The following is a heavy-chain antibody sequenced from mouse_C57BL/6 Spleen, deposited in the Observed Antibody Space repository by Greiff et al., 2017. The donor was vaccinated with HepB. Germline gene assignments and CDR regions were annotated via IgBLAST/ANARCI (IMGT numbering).Heavy chain of an antibody. D-gene: IGHD1-1*01. CDR1: GFTFSDYG. CDR2: ISSGSSTI. Sequence: DVKLVESGGGLVKPGGSLKLSCAASGFTFSDYGMHWVRQAPEKGLEWVAYISSGSSTIYYADTVKGRFTISRDNAKNTLFLQMTSLRSEDTAMYYCARLGYGSLDYWGQGTTLTVSS. J-gene: IGHJ2*01. CDR3: ARLGYGSLDY. V-gene: IGHV5-17*01.